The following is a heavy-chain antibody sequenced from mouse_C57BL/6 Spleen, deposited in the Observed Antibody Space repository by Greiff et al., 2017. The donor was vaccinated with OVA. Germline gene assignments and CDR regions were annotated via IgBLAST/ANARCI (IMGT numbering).Heavy chain of an antibody. V-gene: IGHV1-59*01. CDR2: IDPSDSYT. J-gene: IGHJ1*03. CDR3: ARERGFSTTVVEEIWYFDG. CDR1: GYTFTSYW. D-gene: IGHD1-1*01. Sequence: QVQLQQPGAELVRPGTSVKLSCKASGYTFTSYWMHWVKQRPGQGLEWIGVIDPSDSYTNYNQKFKGKATLTVDTSSSTAYMQLSSLTSEDSAVYYCARERGFSTTVVEEIWYFDGWGTGTTVTVSS.